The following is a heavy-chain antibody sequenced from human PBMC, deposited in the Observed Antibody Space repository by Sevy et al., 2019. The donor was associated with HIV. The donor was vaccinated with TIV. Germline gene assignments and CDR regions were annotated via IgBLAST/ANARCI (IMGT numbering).Heavy chain of an antibody. D-gene: IGHD4-17*01. J-gene: IGHJ3*02. CDR1: GFTFSSYS. Sequence: GESLKISCAASGFTFSSYSMNWVRQAPGKGLEWVSYISSSSSTIYYADSVKGRFTISRDNAKNSLYLQMNSLRDEDTAVYYCAAPPDYGGNDDAFDIWGQGTMVTVSS. CDR2: ISSSSSTI. V-gene: IGHV3-48*02. CDR3: AAPPDYGGNDDAFDI.